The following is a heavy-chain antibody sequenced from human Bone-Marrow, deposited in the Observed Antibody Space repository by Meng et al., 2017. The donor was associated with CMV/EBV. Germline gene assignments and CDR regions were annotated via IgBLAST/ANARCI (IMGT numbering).Heavy chain of an antibody. Sequence: SETLSLTCTVAGGSISTYYWNWIRQPPGKGLEWIGYIYYSGSTNYNPSLKSRVTMSVDTSKNQFSLRLSSATAADTAVYYCASGYSFGKFDHLGQGTLVTVSS. V-gene: IGHV4-59*01. CDR1: GGSISTYY. D-gene: IGHD5-18*01. J-gene: IGHJ4*02. CDR2: IYYSGST. CDR3: ASGYSFGKFDH.